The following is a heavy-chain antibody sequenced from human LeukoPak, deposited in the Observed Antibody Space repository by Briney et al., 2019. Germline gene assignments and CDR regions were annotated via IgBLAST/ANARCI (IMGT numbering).Heavy chain of an antibody. Sequence: ESGPALVKPTQTLTLTCTFSGFSLSTSGMRVSWIRQPPGKALEWLARIDWDDDKFYSTSLKTRLTISKDTSKSQVVLTMTNMDPVDTATYYCARTPYCGGDCYVDYWGQGTLVTVSP. V-gene: IGHV2-70*04. D-gene: IGHD2-21*02. J-gene: IGHJ4*02. CDR1: GFSLSTSGMR. CDR2: IDWDDDK. CDR3: ARTPYCGGDCYVDY.